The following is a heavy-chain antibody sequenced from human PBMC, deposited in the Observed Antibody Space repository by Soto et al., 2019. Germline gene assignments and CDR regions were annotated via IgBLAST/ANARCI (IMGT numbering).Heavy chain of an antibody. Sequence: QVQLVQSGAEVKKPGASVKVSCKASGYTFTGYYMHWVRQAPGQGLEWMGWINPNSGGTNYAQKMRGGGTMTEDTTISTAARELSRRRSDDTAVYYCARDGGGGWYQRVYYYYGMDVWGQGTTVTVSS. J-gene: IGHJ6*02. V-gene: IGHV1-2*02. CDR1: GYTFTGYY. CDR2: INPNSGGT. CDR3: ARDGGGGWYQRVYYYYGMDV. D-gene: IGHD6-19*01.